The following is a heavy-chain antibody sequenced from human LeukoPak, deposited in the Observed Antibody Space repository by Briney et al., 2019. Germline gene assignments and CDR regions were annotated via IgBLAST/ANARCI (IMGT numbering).Heavy chain of an antibody. Sequence: SLRLSCAASGFTVNSNYMTWVRQAPGKGLEWVAVISYDGSNKYYADSVKGRFTISRDNSKNTLYLQMNSLRAEDTAVYYCAKDGGGDPDYWGQGTLVTVSS. CDR2: ISYDGSNK. CDR1: GFTVNSNY. J-gene: IGHJ4*02. CDR3: AKDGGGDPDY. D-gene: IGHD2-21*02. V-gene: IGHV3-30*18.